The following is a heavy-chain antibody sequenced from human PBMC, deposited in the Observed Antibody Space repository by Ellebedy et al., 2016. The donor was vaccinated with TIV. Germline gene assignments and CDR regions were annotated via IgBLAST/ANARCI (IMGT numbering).Heavy chain of an antibody. CDR3: AKRGVAGEFDY. D-gene: IGHD6-19*01. J-gene: IGHJ4*02. Sequence: GESLKISXAASGITFSSYAMSWVRQAPGKGLEWVSGISGSGGSTYYADSVKGRFTISRDNSKNTLYLQMNSLRAEDTAVYYCAKRGVAGEFDYWGQGTLVTVSS. CDR1: GITFSSYA. CDR2: ISGSGGST. V-gene: IGHV3-23*01.